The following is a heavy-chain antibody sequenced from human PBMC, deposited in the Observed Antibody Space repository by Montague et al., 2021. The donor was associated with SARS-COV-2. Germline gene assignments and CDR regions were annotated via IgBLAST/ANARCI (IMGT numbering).Heavy chain of an antibody. CDR3: AREYFDSSGLFWIDP. J-gene: IGHJ5*02. Sequence: SETLSLTCTVSGDSVSSGAYYWSWIRQPPGKGLEWIAYIYYSGNAYTKYNPSLESRVSISVDTYKNQFSLKLTSASAADTADYYCAREYFDSSGLFWIDPWGQGTLVIVSS. CDR1: GDSVSSGAYY. D-gene: IGHD3-22*01. V-gene: IGHV4-61*08. CDR2: IYYSGNAYT.